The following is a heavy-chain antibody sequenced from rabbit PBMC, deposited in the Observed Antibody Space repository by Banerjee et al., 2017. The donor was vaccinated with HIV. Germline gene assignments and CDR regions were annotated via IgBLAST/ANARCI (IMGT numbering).Heavy chain of an antibody. J-gene: IGHJ4*01. CDR3: ARDLAGVIGWNFNL. CDR1: GFSFSNDMW. CDR2: IYAGSSGST. Sequence: QQQLEESGGGLVQPEGSLTLTCTASGFSFSNDMWICWVRQAPGKGLEWIACIYAGSSGSTYYTSWAKGRFTISKTSSTTVTLQMTSLTAADTATYFCARDLAGVIGWNFNLWGPGTLVTVS. V-gene: IGHV1S45*01. D-gene: IGHD4-1*01.